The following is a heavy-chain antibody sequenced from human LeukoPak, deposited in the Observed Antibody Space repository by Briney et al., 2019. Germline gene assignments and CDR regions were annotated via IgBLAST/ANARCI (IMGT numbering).Heavy chain of an antibody. V-gene: IGHV1-18*01. CDR1: GYTFTSYD. Sequence: ASVKVSCKASGYTFTSYDISWVRQAPGQGLEWMGWISAYNGNTNYAQKLQGRVTMTTDTSTSTAYMELRSLRSDDTAVYYCARVENCSGGSCYHLTDWGQGTLVTVSS. CDR2: ISAYNGNT. D-gene: IGHD2-15*01. J-gene: IGHJ4*02. CDR3: ARVENCSGGSCYHLTD.